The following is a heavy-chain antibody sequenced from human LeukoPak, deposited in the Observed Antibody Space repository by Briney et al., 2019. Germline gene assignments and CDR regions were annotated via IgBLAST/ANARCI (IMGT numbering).Heavy chain of an antibody. J-gene: IGHJ4*02. CDR2: IYYSGST. D-gene: IGHD4-11*01. V-gene: IGHV4-31*03. Sequence: PSETLSLTCTVSGGSISSGGYYWSWIRQHPGKGLEWIGYIYYSGSTYYNPSLKSRVTISVDTSKNQFSLKLSSVTAADTAVYYCARDDYSNGYYFDYWGQGTPVTVSS. CDR3: ARDDYSNGYYFDY. CDR1: GGSISSGGYY.